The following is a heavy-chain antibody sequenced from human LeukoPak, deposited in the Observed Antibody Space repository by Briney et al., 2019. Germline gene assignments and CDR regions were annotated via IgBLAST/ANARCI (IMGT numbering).Heavy chain of an antibody. V-gene: IGHV4-34*01. D-gene: IGHD3-10*01. CDR2: ISHSGST. Sequence: PSETLSLTCAVYGGSFSGYYWSWIRQPPGKGLEWIGEISHSGSTNYNPSLKSRVTISVDTSKNQFSLKLSSVTAADTAVYYCARGIYGSGSYWQPWGQGTLVTVSS. CDR3: ARGIYGSGSYWQP. CDR1: GGSFSGYY. J-gene: IGHJ5*02.